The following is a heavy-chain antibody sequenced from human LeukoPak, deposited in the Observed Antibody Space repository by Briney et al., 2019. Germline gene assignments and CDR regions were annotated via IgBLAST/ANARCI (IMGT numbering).Heavy chain of an antibody. J-gene: IGHJ5*02. CDR1: GYTFTGYY. CDR3: ARVPFTYYDFWSGYGYGHWFDP. D-gene: IGHD3-3*01. Sequence: ASVNVSCKASGYTFTGYYMHWVRQAPGQGLEWMGWINPNSGGTNYAQKFQGRVTMTRDTSISTAYMELSRLRSDDTAVYYCARVPFTYYDFWSGYGYGHWFDPWGQGTLVTVSS. CDR2: INPNSGGT. V-gene: IGHV1-2*02.